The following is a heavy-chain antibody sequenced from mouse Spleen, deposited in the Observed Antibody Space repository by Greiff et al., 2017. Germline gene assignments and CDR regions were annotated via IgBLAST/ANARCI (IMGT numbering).Heavy chain of an antibody. J-gene: IGHJ4*01. CDR2: IWTGGGT. CDR3: ARSLITTVVANDYAMDC. Sequence: VQLQESGPGLVAPSQSLSITCTVSGFSFTSYAISWDRQPPGKGLEWLGVIWTGGGTNYNSALKSRLSISKDNSKSQVFLKMNSLQTDDTARYYCARSLITTVVANDYAMDCWGQGTSVTVSS. CDR1: GFSFTSYA. D-gene: IGHD1-1*01. V-gene: IGHV2-9-1*01.